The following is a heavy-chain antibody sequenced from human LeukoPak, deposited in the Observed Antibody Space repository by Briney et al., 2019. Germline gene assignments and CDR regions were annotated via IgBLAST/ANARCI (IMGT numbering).Heavy chain of an antibody. CDR2: ISGSGSTI. CDR1: GFTFSNYE. V-gene: IGHV3-48*03. Sequence: GGSLRLSCAASGFTFSNYEMNWVRQAPGKGLEWVSYISGSGSTIHYADSVKGRFTISRDNSKDSLYLQMDSLRAEDTAVYFCAKGVNTVSFTFDYWGQGTLVTVSS. J-gene: IGHJ4*02. CDR3: AKGVNTVSFTFDY. D-gene: IGHD3-22*01.